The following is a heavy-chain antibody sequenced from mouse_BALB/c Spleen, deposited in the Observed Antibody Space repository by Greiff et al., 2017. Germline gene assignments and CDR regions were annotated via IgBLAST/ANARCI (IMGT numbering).Heavy chain of an antibody. CDR2: IDPETGGT. J-gene: IGHJ3*01. CDR1: GYTFTDYE. CDR3: TSSDGYYFAY. V-gene: IGHV1-15*01. D-gene: IGHD2-3*01. Sequence: QVHVKQSGAELVRPGASVTLSCKASGYTFTDYEMHWVKQTPVHGLEWIGAIDPETGGTAYNQKFKGKATLTADKSSSTAYMELRSLTSEDSAVYYCTSSDGYYFAYWGQGTLVTVSA.